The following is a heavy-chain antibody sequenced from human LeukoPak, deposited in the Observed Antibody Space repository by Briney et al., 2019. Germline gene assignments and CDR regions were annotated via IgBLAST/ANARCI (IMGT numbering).Heavy chain of an antibody. D-gene: IGHD6-13*01. Sequence: GGSLRLSCAASGFTFSSYGMHGGRQAPGRGGEWVAVIWYDGSNKYYADSVKGRFTISRDNSKNTLYLQMNSLRAEDTAVYYCAKDLAAAGIFDYWGQGTLVTVSS. J-gene: IGHJ4*02. CDR3: AKDLAAAGIFDY. CDR2: IWYDGSNK. V-gene: IGHV3-33*06. CDR1: GFTFSSYG.